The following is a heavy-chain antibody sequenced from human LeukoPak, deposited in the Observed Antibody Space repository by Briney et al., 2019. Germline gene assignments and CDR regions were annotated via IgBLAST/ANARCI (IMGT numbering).Heavy chain of an antibody. J-gene: IGHJ6*04. V-gene: IGHV4-59*01. Sequence: SETLSLTCTVSGGSISTYYWNWIRQPPGKGLEWIGYIYYTGSTNYNPSLKSRVTISPDTSKNQFSLRLASVTAADTAVYYCARQVRPDVWGKGTTVTVSS. CDR3: ARQVRPDV. CDR1: GGSISTYY. CDR2: IYYTGST.